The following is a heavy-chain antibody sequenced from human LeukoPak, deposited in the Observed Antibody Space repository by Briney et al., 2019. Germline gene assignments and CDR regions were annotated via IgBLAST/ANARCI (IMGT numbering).Heavy chain of an antibody. CDR1: GFTFSSYA. D-gene: IGHD6-19*01. V-gene: IGHV3-23*01. CDR3: VKEVSDWPNNWFAP. J-gene: IGHJ5*02. Sequence: PGGSLRLSCTASGFTFSSYAMSWVRQAPGKGLEWVSAISGRGGDTYYAHSVKGRFTISRDNSRNTLFLQLNSLRADDTAVYYCVKEVSDWPNNWFAPWGQGTLVTVSS. CDR2: ISGRGGDT.